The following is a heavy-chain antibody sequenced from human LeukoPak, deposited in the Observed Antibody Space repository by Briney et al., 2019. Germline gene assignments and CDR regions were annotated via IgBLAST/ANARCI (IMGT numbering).Heavy chain of an antibody. Sequence: SETLSLTCTVSGGSIGSYYWTWIRQPPGKGLEWIGYIHYSGSTIYSPSLKSRVTMSVDTSKNQFSLKVSSVTAADTAVYYCARGEWDLLFDYWGQGTLVTVSS. CDR2: IHYSGST. CDR1: GGSIGSYY. D-gene: IGHD1-26*01. CDR3: ARGEWDLLFDY. V-gene: IGHV4-59*01. J-gene: IGHJ4*02.